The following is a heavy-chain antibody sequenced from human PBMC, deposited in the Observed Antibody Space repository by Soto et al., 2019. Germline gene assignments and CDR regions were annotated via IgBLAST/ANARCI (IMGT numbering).Heavy chain of an antibody. CDR2: ISSSSSYI. J-gene: IGHJ4*02. V-gene: IGHV3-21*01. Sequence: GGSLRLSCAASGFTFSSYSMNWVRQAPGKGLEWVSSISSSSSYIYYADSVKGRFTISRDNAKNSLYLQMNSLRAEDTAVYYCATDSRGYCFYWGQGTLVTVSS. D-gene: IGHD3-22*01. CDR1: GFTFSSYS. CDR3: ATDSRGYCFY.